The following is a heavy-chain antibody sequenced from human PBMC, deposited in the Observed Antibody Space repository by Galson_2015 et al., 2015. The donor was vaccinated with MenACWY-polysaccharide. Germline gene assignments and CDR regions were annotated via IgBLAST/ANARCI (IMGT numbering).Heavy chain of an antibody. J-gene: IGHJ4*02. Sequence: SLRLSCAASGFTFSTYWMHWVCHAPGKGLVWVSRIKSDGSSTRYADSVKGRFTISRDTAKNTLYLQMNSLRAEDTAVYYCARGYSGYDWGQGTLVTVSS. D-gene: IGHD5-12*01. CDR3: ARGYSGYD. CDR1: GFTFSTYW. CDR2: IKSDGSST. V-gene: IGHV3-74*01.